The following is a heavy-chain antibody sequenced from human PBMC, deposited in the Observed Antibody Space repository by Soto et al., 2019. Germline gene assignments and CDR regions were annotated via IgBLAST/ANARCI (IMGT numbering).Heavy chain of an antibody. CDR3: AKSPGGLDGYNSDYYGMDV. J-gene: IGHJ6*02. Sequence: EVHLLESGGDLVQPGGSLRLSCTASGLTFSTYAMSWVRQAPGKGLEWVSAIGGSGTGGRTYYADSVKGRFTISRDNSKTPVYLQMNSLRADDTAVYYGAKSPGGLDGYNSDYYGMDVWGQGTTVTVPS. D-gene: IGHD5-12*01. CDR2: IGGSGTGGRT. V-gene: IGHV3-23*01. CDR1: GLTFSTYA.